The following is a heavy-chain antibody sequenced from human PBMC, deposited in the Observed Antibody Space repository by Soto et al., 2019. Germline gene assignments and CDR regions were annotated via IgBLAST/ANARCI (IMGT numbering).Heavy chain of an antibody. D-gene: IGHD5-18*01. J-gene: IGHJ6*02. CDR3: AREQLWLPTRGMDV. CDR2: IWYDGSNK. Sequence: PGGSLRLSCAASGFTFSSYGMHWVRQAPGKGLEWVAVIWYDGSNKYYADSVKGRFTISRDNSKNTLYLQMNSLRAEDTAVYYCAREQLWLPTRGMDVWGQGNTVTVSS. V-gene: IGHV3-33*01. CDR1: GFTFSSYG.